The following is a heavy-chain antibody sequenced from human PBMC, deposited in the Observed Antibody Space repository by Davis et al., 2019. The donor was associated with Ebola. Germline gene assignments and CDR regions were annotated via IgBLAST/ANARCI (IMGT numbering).Heavy chain of an antibody. Sequence: GESLKISCAASGFTFDDYAMHWVRQAPGKGLVWVSRINSDASITRYADSVKGRFTISRDNAKNTLYLQMNSLRADDTALYYCAKGGARYFYHYYGMDVWGQGTTVTVSS. V-gene: IGHV3-74*01. CDR3: AKGGARYFYHYYGMDV. D-gene: IGHD2/OR15-2a*01. CDR1: GFTFDDYA. CDR2: INSDASIT. J-gene: IGHJ6*02.